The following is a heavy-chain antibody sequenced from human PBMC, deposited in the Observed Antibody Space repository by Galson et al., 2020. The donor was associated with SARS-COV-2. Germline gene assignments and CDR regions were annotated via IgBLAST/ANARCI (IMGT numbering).Heavy chain of an antibody. D-gene: IGHD6-19*01. CDR3: AKMEGIAGAATPH. Sequence: GESLKISCAATGFTFSSYAMNWVRQAPGKRLEWVSAISSSGASTYYADSVKGRFTISRDNSKNTLYLQMNSLRAEDTAVYYCAKMEGIAGAATPHWGQGTLVTVSS. CDR2: ISSSGAST. V-gene: IGHV3-23*01. CDR1: GFTFSSYA. J-gene: IGHJ4*02.